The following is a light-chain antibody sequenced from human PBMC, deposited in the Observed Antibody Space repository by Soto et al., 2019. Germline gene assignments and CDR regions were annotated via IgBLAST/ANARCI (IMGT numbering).Light chain of an antibody. CDR3: QSYDSSLSGNVV. Sequence: QCVLTQPPSESGAPGQRVTISCTGSSSNIGAGYDVHWYQQLPGTAPKLLIYGNSNRPSGVPDRFSGSKSGTSASLAITGLQAEDESDYYCQSYDSSLSGNVVFGGGTKLTV. CDR2: GNS. V-gene: IGLV1-40*01. CDR1: SSNIGAGYD. J-gene: IGLJ2*01.